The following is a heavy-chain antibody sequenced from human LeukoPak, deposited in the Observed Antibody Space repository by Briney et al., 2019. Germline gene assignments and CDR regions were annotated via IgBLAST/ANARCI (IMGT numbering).Heavy chain of an antibody. CDR3: ARERFWSGSTLYYYYYYMDV. CDR1: GFTFSSYS. CDR2: ISSSSSTI. V-gene: IGHV3-48*04. D-gene: IGHD3-3*01. J-gene: IGHJ6*03. Sequence: PGGSLRLSCAASGFTFSSYSMNWVRQAPGKGLEWVSYISSSSSTIYYADSVKGRFTISRDNAKNSLYLQMNSLRAEDTAVYYCARERFWSGSTLYYYYYYMDVWGKGTTVTVSS.